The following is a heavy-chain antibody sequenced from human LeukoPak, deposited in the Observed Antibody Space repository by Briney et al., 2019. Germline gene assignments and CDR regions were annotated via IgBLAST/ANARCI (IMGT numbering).Heavy chain of an antibody. CDR2: IYPGDSDT. D-gene: IGHD1-26*01. J-gene: IGHJ4*02. V-gene: IGHV5-51*01. CDR1: GYSFTSYW. CDR3: ARHSGSYYRVKGIDY. Sequence: GESLKISCKGSGYSFTSYWIGWVRQMPGKGLEWMGIIYPGDSDTRYSPSFQGQVPISADKSISTAYLQWSSLKASDTAMYYCARHSGSYYRVKGIDYWGQGTLVTVSS.